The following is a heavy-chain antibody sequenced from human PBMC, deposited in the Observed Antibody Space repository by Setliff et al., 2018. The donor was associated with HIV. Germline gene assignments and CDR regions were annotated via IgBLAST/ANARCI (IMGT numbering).Heavy chain of an antibody. Sequence: SETLSLTCAVSNYSISSGYYWGWIRQSPGKGLEWIGSMYHSGSTYSNPSLKSRVTMSIDTSKNQFSLKLTSVTAADTAVYYCARFSTSSGGTFDYWGQGTLVTVSS. J-gene: IGHJ4*02. V-gene: IGHV4-38-2*01. CDR3: ARFSTSSGGTFDY. CDR2: MYHSGST. D-gene: IGHD6-6*01. CDR1: NYSISSGYY.